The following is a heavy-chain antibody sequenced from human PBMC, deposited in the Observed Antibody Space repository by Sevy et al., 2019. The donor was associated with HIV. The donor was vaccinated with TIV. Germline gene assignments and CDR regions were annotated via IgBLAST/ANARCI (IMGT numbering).Heavy chain of an antibody. V-gene: IGHV4-38-2*02. CDR3: ASEGRVFYGSGTYYNDWYFDL. CDR1: GFSVSSDNY. D-gene: IGHD3-10*01. CDR2: SYHSGTT. Sequence: SETLSLTCTVSGFSVSSDNYWGWLRQSPGKGLQWIGSSYHSGTTYYNSSLNSRVTISVDTSRNRFSLRLNSVTAADTALYFCASEGRVFYGSGTYYNDWYFDLWGRGTLVTVSS. J-gene: IGHJ2*01.